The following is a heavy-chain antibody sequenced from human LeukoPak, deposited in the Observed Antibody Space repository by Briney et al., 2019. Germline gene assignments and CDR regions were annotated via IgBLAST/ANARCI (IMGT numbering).Heavy chain of an antibody. Sequence: ASVKVSCKASGYTFTSYYMHWVGQAPGQGVEWMGIINPIGGSTSYAQKFQGRVTMTSDMSTTTVYMELSSLRSEDTAVYYCARLPVRAIYFDDYWGQGTLVTVSS. CDR3: ARLPVRAIYFDDY. CDR2: INPIGGST. CDR1: GYTFTSYY. D-gene: IGHD1-26*01. J-gene: IGHJ4*02. V-gene: IGHV1-46*01.